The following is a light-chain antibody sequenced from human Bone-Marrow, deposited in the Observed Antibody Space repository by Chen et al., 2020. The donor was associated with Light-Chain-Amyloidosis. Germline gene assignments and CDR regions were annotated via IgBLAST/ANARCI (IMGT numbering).Light chain of an antibody. CDR3: QQYENSPST. J-gene: IGKJ1*01. CDR2: GAS. V-gene: IGKV3-20*01. Sequence: LAQSPGTLPLSPGERATLSCRASQSVSSSYFAWYQQKPGQAPRLIIFGASSRTTGIPDRFSGSGSGTDFTLTISRLEPEDSAVYYCQQYENSPSTFGQGTKVEI. CDR1: QSVSSSY.